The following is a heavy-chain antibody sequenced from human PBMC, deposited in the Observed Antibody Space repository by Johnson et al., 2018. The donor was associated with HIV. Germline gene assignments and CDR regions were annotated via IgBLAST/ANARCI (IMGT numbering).Heavy chain of an antibody. D-gene: IGHD1-1*01. J-gene: IGHJ3*01. CDR3: GKDQMRSKTGKEAVAFDF. Sequence: VQLVESGGGLVQPGGSLRLSCAASGFTFRSYAMHWVRQAPGKGLEYVSAISSNGGRTYYANSVKGRFTISIDNSKNTLPLQMGSLRAEDMAVYYCGKDQMRSKTGKEAVAFDFWGLGTMVTVSS. V-gene: IGHV3-64*01. CDR1: GFTFRSYA. CDR2: ISSNGGRT.